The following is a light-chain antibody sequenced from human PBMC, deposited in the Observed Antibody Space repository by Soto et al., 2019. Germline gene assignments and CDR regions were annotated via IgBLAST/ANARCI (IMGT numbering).Light chain of an antibody. Sequence: QSALTQPASVSGSPGQSITISCTGTSSDVGGYNYVSWYQQHPGKAPKLMIYDVSNRPSGVSNRFSGSKSGNTAYLTISGHQAEDEADYYCSSYTSSNTLVFGGGTKLTVL. CDR1: SSDVGGYNY. CDR3: SSYTSSNTLV. J-gene: IGLJ2*01. CDR2: DVS. V-gene: IGLV2-14*01.